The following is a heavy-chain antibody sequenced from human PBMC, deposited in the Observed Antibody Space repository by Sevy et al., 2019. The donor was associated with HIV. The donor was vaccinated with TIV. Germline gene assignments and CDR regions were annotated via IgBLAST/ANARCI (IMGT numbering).Heavy chain of an antibody. Sequence: GSLRLSCAASGFTFSSYWMSWVRQAPGKGLEWVANIKQDGSEKYYVDSVKGRFTISRDNAKNSLYLQMNSLRAEDTAVYYCARDASDYYDSSGPMYAFDIWGQGTMVTVSS. D-gene: IGHD3-22*01. J-gene: IGHJ3*02. V-gene: IGHV3-7*03. CDR3: ARDASDYYDSSGPMYAFDI. CDR1: GFTFSSYW. CDR2: IKQDGSEK.